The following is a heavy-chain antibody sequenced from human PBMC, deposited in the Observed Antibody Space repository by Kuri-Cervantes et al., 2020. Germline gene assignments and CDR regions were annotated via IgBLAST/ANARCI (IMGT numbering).Heavy chain of an antibody. V-gene: IGHV4-4*07. D-gene: IGHD6-13*01. CDR2: IYTSGST. CDR3: ARVDSWYGSSALDY. J-gene: IGHJ4*02. CDR1: GGSISSYY. Sequence: ESLKISCTVSGGSISSYYWSWIRQPAGKGLEWIGRIYTSGSTNYNPSLKSRVTMSVDTSKNQFSLKLSSVTAADTAVYYCARVDSWYGSSALDYWGRGTLVTVSS.